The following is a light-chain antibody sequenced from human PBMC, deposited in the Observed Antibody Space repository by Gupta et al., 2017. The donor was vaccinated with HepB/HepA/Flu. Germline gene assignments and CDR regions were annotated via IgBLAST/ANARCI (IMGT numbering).Light chain of an antibody. Sequence: SALTQPPSASGSLGQSVAISCTGTSSDVGGYNYVSWYQQHPGKAPKLMIYEVSKRPAGVPDRFSGSKSGNTASLTVSGLQAEDEANYYCSLYAGSNNLLFGGGTKGTVL. CDR2: EVS. J-gene: IGLJ2*01. V-gene: IGLV2-8*01. CDR3: SLYAGSNNLL. CDR1: SSDVGGYNY.